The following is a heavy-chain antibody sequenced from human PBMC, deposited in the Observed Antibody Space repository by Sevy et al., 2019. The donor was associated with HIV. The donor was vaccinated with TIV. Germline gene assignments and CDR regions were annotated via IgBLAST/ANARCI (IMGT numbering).Heavy chain of an antibody. CDR3: ARDSGYSINWYPAY. D-gene: IGHD6-13*01. J-gene: IGHJ4*02. CDR1: GFTFSSHG. Sequence: GGSLRLSCAASGFTFSSHGMHWVRQVPGKGLEWVAVISYDGSYKSYGDSVKGRFTISRDDSKNTLYLQMNSLRPEDTAVYYCARDSGYSINWYPAYWGQGTLVTVSS. V-gene: IGHV3-30*03. CDR2: ISYDGSYK.